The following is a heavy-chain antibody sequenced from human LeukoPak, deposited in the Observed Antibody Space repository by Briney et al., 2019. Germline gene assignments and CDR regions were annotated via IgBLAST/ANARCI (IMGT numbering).Heavy chain of an antibody. CDR1: GYTFTSYA. Sequence: ASVKFSCKASGYTFTSYAMNWVRQAPGQGLEWMGWINTNTGNPTYAQGFTGRFVFSLDTSVSTAYLQISSLKAEDTAVYYCAREPSSDCSGGSCYSTGDYWGQGTLVTVSS. D-gene: IGHD2-15*01. V-gene: IGHV7-4-1*02. J-gene: IGHJ4*02. CDR2: INTNTGNP. CDR3: AREPSSDCSGGSCYSTGDY.